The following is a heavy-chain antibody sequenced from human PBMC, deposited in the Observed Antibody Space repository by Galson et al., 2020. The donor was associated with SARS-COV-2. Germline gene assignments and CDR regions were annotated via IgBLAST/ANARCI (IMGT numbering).Heavy chain of an antibody. J-gene: IGHJ5*02. D-gene: IGHD3-16*01. V-gene: IGHV4-61*01. CDR3: ARDGRFLGRWGDGPWFDP. CDR2: IYYTGRT. CDR1: GGSVSIDNYY. Sequence: ASETLSLTCTVSGGSVSIDNYYWSWIRRPPGRGVEWIGHIYYTGRTNYNPSLKSRITISVDTSKNQFSLKLTSVTAADTAMYYCARDGRFLGRWGDGPWFDPWGQGTLVTVSS.